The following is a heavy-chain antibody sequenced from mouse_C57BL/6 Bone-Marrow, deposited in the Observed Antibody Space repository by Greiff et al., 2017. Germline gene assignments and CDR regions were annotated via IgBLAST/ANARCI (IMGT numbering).Heavy chain of an antibody. V-gene: IGHV1-64*01. CDR1: GYTFASYW. CDR2: IHPNSGST. D-gene: IGHD1-1*01. CDR3: ARRYCGSSYFDY. J-gene: IGHJ2*01. Sequence: VQLQQPGAELVKPGASVKLSCKASGYTFASYWMHWVKQRPGQGLEWIGMIHPNSGSTNYNEKFKSKATLTVDKSSSTAYMQLSSLTSEDSAVYYCARRYCGSSYFDYWGKGTTLTVSS.